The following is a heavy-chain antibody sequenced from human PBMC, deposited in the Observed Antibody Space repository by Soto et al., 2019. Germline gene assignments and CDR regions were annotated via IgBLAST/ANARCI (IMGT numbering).Heavy chain of an antibody. V-gene: IGHV3-53*02. CDR3: ARGRSFPFGEH. D-gene: IGHD2-15*01. CDR1: GFIVSNNY. J-gene: IGHJ1*01. Sequence: EVQLVETGGGLIQPGGSLRLSCAASGFIVSNNYMSWVRQAPGKGLEWVSVIYSGGSTYYADSVQGRFTISRDNSKNTLYLQMNSLRAEDTAVYYCARGRSFPFGEHWGQGSLVTVSS. CDR2: IYSGGST.